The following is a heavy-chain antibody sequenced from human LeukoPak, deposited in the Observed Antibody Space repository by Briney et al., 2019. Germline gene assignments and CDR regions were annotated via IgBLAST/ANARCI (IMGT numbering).Heavy chain of an antibody. CDR3: ARQYYDFRSGYPTLYYFDY. Sequence: PSETLSLTCAVSGYSISSGYYWGWIRQPPGKGLEWIGSIYHSGSTYYNPSLKSRVTISVDTSKNQSSLKLSSVTAADTAVYYCARQYYDFRSGYPTLYYFDYWGQGTLVTVSS. D-gene: IGHD3-3*01. CDR1: GYSISSGYY. J-gene: IGHJ4*02. V-gene: IGHV4-38-2*01. CDR2: IYHSGST.